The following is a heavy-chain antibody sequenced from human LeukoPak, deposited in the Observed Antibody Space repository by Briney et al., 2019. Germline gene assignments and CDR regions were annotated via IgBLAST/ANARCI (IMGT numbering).Heavy chain of an antibody. J-gene: IGHJ5*02. D-gene: IGHD3-10*01. CDR3: ARRLRFVGVWFDP. CDR1: GVSISSSNSY. CDR2: IYHSGNT. Sequence: SETLSLTCTVSGVSISSSNSYWGWIRQPPGKGLEWIGSIYHSGNTYYNASLKSQVSISIDTSKNQFSLKLTSVTAADTAVYYCARRLRFVGVWFDPWGQGTLVTVSS. V-gene: IGHV4-39*01.